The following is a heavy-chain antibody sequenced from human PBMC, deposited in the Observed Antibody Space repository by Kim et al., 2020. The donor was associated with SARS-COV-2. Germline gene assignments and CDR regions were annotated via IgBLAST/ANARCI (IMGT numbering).Heavy chain of an antibody. CDR3: ARGDGSGSSYFDL. D-gene: IGHD3-9*01. Sequence: GGSLRLSCAGSGFTFRNYGIHWVRQAPGKGLEGVAIIWYDGSNKYYADPGKGRFTISRDNSKDTVYLQMSSLRAEDTAIYYCARGDGSGSSYFDLWGQGTLVTVTS. J-gene: IGHJ4*02. V-gene: IGHV3-33*01. CDR2: IWYDGSNK. CDR1: GFTFRNYG.